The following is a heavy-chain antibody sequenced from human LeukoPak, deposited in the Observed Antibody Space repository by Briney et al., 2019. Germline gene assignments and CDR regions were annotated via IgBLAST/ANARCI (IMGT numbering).Heavy chain of an antibody. D-gene: IGHD1-26*01. J-gene: IGHJ4*02. CDR1: GFTFSSYS. Sequence: GGSLRLSCAASGFTFSSYSMNWVRQAPGKGLEWVSSISSSSSYIYYTDSVKGRFTISRDNAKNSLYLQMNSLRAEDTAVYYCARERGSYYLSLDYWGQGTLVTVSS. CDR3: ARERGSYYLSLDY. CDR2: ISSSSSYI. V-gene: IGHV3-21*01.